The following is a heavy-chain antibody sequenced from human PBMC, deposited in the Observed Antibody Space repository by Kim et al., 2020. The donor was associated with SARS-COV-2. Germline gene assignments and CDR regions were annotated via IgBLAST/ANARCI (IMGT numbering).Heavy chain of an antibody. J-gene: IGHJ4*02. Sequence: GGSLRLSCAASGFTFSSYWKSWVRQAPGKGLEWVANIKQDGSEKYYVDSVKGRFTISRDNAKNSLYLQMNSLRAEDTAVYYCARDPCYFSSSSCHDFDSWGQGALGTVSS. V-gene: IGHV3-7*01. D-gene: IGHD2-2*01. CDR3: ARDPCYFSSSSCHDFDS. CDR2: IKQDGSEK. CDR1: GFTFSSYW.